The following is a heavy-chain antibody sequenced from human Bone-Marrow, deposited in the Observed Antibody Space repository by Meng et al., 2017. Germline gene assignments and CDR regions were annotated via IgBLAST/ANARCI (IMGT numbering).Heavy chain of an antibody. D-gene: IGHD3-9*01. CDR3: ARETPRLDDILTGYYPYYYYYGMDV. Sequence: SETLSLTCTVSGGSISSCRYYWSWIGQPAGKGLEWIGRSYSSGSANYNPALKSRATISVDTSKNQYPLKLSSVTAADTAVYYCARETPRLDDILTGYYPYYYYYGMDVWGQGTTVTVSS. V-gene: IGHV4-61*02. CDR1: GGSISSCRYY. CDR2: SYSSGSA. J-gene: IGHJ6*02.